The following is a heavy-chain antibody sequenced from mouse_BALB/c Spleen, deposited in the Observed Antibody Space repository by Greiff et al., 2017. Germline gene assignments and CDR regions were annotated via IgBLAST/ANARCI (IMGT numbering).Heavy chain of an antibody. J-gene: IGHJ4*01. Sequence: VQLQQSGAELARPGASVKMSCTASGYTFTSYTMHWVKQRPGQGLEWIGYINPSSGYTNYNQKFKDKATLTADKSSSTAYMQLSSLTSEGSAVYYCERGGDGYLYYAMDYWGQGTSVTVSS. V-gene: IGHV1-4*01. CDR2: INPSSGYT. D-gene: IGHD2-3*01. CDR3: ERGGDGYLYYAMDY. CDR1: GYTFTSYT.